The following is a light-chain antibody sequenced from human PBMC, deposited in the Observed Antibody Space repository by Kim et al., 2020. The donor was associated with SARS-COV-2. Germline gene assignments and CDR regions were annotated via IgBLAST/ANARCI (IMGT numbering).Light chain of an antibody. V-gene: IGKV1-9*01. CDR2: AAS. J-gene: IGKJ1*01. CDR1: QDSSNH. CDR3: LQVNAYPRT. Sequence: GDRVTITCRASQDSSNHLAWYQQKAGKAPEVLMYAASTLKKGAPSTFSGSGSGTEFTLTIGSLQPEDFATYFCLQVNAYPRTFGQGTKVDIK.